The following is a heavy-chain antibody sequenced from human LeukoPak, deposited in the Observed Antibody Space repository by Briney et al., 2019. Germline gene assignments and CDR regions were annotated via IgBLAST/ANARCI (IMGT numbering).Heavy chain of an antibody. V-gene: IGHV2-5*08. J-gene: IGHJ4*02. CDR1: GGSISSGSYY. Sequence: TLSLTCTVSGGSISSGSYYWSWIRQPPGKALEWLALIYWDDDKRYSPSLKGSLTVTKDTSKNQVVLTMTNMDPVDTATYYCAHSGSGWPGYFDYWGQGTLVTVSS. D-gene: IGHD6-19*01. CDR3: AHSGSGWPGYFDY. CDR2: IYWDDDK.